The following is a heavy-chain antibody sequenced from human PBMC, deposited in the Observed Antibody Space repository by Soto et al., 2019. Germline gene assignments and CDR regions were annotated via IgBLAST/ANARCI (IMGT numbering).Heavy chain of an antibody. CDR1: GFTFSDYY. Sequence: SGGSLRLSCAASGFTFSDYYMSWIRQAPGKGLEWVSYISSSGSTIYYADPVKGRFTISRDNAKNSLYLQMNSLRAEDTAVYYCAREGHYDSSGYYYGMDVWGQGTTVTVSS. V-gene: IGHV3-11*01. J-gene: IGHJ6*02. CDR2: ISSSGSTI. CDR3: AREGHYDSSGYYYGMDV. D-gene: IGHD3-22*01.